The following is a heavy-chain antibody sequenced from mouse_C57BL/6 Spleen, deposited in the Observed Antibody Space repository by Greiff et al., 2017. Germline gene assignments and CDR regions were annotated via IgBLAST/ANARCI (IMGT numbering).Heavy chain of an antibody. CDR2: ISYDGSN. V-gene: IGHV3-6*01. CDR1: GYSITSGYY. CDR3: AREGFAY. J-gene: IGHJ3*01. Sequence: EVKLMESGPGLVKPSQSLSLTCSVTGYSITSGYYWNWIRQFPGNKLEWMGYISYDGSNNYNPSLKNRISITRDTSKNQFFLKLNSVTTEDTATYYCAREGFAYGGQGTLVTVSA.